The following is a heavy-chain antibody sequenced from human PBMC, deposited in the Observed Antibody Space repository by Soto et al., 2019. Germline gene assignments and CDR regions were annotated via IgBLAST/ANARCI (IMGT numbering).Heavy chain of an antibody. J-gene: IGHJ4*02. Sequence: QVQLVQSGAEVKKPGSSVKVSCKASGGTFSSYAISWVRQAPGQGLEWMGGIIPIFGTANYAQKFQGRVTITADESTSTAYMELSSLRSEDTAGYYCARLCSGSYPPHLAGEALNDYWGQGTLVTVSS. CDR1: GGTFSSYA. D-gene: IGHD1-26*01. V-gene: IGHV1-69*01. CDR2: IIPIFGTA. CDR3: ARLCSGSYPPHLAGEALNDY.